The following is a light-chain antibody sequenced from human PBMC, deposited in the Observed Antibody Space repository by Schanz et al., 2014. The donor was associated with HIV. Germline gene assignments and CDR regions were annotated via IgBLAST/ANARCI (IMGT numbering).Light chain of an antibody. J-gene: IGLJ2*01. CDR3: QSYDSGPSGIL. V-gene: IGLV2-14*03. CDR1: SSDVGGYNY. CDR2: DVN. Sequence: QSALTQPPSASGSPGQSVTISCTGTSSDVGGYNYVSWYQQHPNKAPKLIIYDVNNRPSGVSNRFSGSKSGNTASLTISGLQAEDEADYYCQSYDSGPSGILFGGGTKLTVL.